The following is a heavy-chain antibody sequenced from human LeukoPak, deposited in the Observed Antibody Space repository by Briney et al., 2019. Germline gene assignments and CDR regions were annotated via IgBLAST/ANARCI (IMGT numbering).Heavy chain of an antibody. V-gene: IGHV1-2*02. CDR2: INPNSGGT. J-gene: IGHJ5*02. D-gene: IGHD2-2*01. CDR1: GYTFTGYY. Sequence: ASVKVSCKASGYTFTGYYMHWLRQAPGQGLEWMGWINPNSGGTNYAQKFQGRVTMTRDTSISTAYMELSRLRSDDTAVYYCAREEKYCSSTSCYGYWFDPWGQGTLVTVSS. CDR3: AREEKYCSSTSCYGYWFDP.